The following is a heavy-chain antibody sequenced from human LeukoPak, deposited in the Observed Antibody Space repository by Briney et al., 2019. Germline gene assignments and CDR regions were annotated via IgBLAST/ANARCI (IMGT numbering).Heavy chain of an antibody. D-gene: IGHD3-3*01. V-gene: IGHV3-48*04. CDR3: ARGIFWSGYYSDY. Sequence: GGSLRLSCAASGFTFSSYSMNWVRQAPGKGLEWVSYISSSSSTIYYADSVKGRFTISRDSAKDSLYLQMNSLRAEDTAVYYCARGIFWSGYYSDYWGQGTLVTVSS. CDR2: ISSSSSTI. CDR1: GFTFSSYS. J-gene: IGHJ4*02.